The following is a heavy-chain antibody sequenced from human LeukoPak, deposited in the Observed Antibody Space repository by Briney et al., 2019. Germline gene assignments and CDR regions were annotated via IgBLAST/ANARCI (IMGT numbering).Heavy chain of an antibody. CDR1: GFTFSSYW. V-gene: IGHV3-7*01. CDR2: MNQDGSAK. CDR3: ATYTHWVAGDV. J-gene: IGHJ6*02. D-gene: IGHD3-16*01. Sequence: PGGSLRLSCAASGFTFSSYWMSWVRQALGKGLEWVANMNQDGSAKGYVDSVKGRFTISRDNARNSLYLQMSSLRPEDTAVYYCATYTHWVAGDVWGQGTTVTVSS.